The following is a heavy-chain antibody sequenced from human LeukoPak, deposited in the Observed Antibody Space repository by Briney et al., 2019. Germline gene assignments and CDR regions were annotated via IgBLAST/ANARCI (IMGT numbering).Heavy chain of an antibody. CDR3: AKAPARGIAAAGYFDY. CDR1: GFTFDDYA. CDR2: ISWDGGST. Sequence: GSLRLSCAASGFTFDDYAMHWVRQAPGKGLEWVSLISWDGGSTYYADSVKGRFTISRDNSKNSLYLQMNSLRAEDTALYYCAKAPARGIAAAGYFDYWGQGTLVTVSS. D-gene: IGHD6-13*01. J-gene: IGHJ4*02. V-gene: IGHV3-43D*03.